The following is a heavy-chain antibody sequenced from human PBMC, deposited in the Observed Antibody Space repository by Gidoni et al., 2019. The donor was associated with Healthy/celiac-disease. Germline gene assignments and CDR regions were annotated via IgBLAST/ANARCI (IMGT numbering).Heavy chain of an antibody. Sequence: QVQLQESGPGLVKPSETLSLTCAVSGYSTSSGYYWGWIRPPPGKGLEWSGSIYHSRSTYYNPSLKRRVTISVDTSKNQFSLKLSSVTAADTAVYYCARDRPPQYYYDSSGYYFDYWGQGTLVTVSS. CDR3: ARDRPPQYYYDSSGYYFDY. D-gene: IGHD3-22*01. CDR1: GYSTSSGYY. CDR2: IYHSRST. V-gene: IGHV4-38-2*01. J-gene: IGHJ4*02.